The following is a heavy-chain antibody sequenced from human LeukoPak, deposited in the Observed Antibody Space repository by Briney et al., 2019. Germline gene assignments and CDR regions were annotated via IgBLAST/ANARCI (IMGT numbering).Heavy chain of an antibody. D-gene: IGHD6-6*01. CDR3: ARITHTSSSGFDY. CDR2: IKQDGSDK. CDR1: GFTFSSYW. J-gene: IGHJ4*02. Sequence: PGGSLRLSCAASGFTFSSYWMSWVRQAPGKGLEWVANIKQDGSDKYYVDSVKGRFTISRDNAKNSLFLQMNSLRAEDTAVYYCARITHTSSSGFDYWGQGTLVTVSS. V-gene: IGHV3-7*05.